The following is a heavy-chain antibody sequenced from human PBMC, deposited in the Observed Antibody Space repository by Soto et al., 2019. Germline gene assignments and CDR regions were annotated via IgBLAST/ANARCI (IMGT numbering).Heavy chain of an antibody. CDR1: GFTFSSYA. CDR2: ISYDGSNK. J-gene: IGHJ3*02. V-gene: IGHV3-30*04. D-gene: IGHD1-1*01. Sequence: GGSLRLSCAASGFTFSSYAMHWVRQAPGKGLEWVAVISYDGSNKYYADSVKGRFTISRDNSKNTLYLQMNSLRAEDTAAYYCARDRSEVTGTTGALDIWGQGTMVTVSS. CDR3: ARDRSEVTGTTGALDI.